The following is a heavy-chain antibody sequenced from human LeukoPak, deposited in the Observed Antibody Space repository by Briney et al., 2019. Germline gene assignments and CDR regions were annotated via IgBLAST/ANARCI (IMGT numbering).Heavy chain of an antibody. Sequence: GASVKVSCKVSGYTLTELSMHWVQQAPGKGLEWMGRFDPEDGETIYAQKFQGRVTMTEDTSTNTAYMELSSLRSEDTAVYYCATADVAVAGTPDYWGQGTLVTVSS. CDR1: GYTLTELS. CDR3: ATADVAVAGTPDY. V-gene: IGHV1-24*01. J-gene: IGHJ4*02. D-gene: IGHD6-19*01. CDR2: FDPEDGET.